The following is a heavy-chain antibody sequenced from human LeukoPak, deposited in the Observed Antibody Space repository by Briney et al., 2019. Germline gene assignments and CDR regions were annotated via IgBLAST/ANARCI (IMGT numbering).Heavy chain of an antibody. CDR1: GGSISSYY. CDR3: ARDGGTPYYDILIGYRGDAFDI. V-gene: IGHV4-59*01. J-gene: IGHJ3*02. D-gene: IGHD3-9*01. Sequence: SETLSLTCTVSGGSISSYYWSWIRQPPGKGLEWIWYIYYSGSTNYNPSLKSRVTISVDTSKNQFSLKLSSVTAADTAVYYCARDGGTPYYDILIGYRGDAFDIWGQGTMVTVSS. CDR2: IYYSGST.